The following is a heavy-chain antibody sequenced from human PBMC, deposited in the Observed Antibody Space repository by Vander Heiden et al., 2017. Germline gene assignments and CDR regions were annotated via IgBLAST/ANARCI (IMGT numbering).Heavy chain of an antibody. Sequence: EVQLVESGGGLVKPGGSLRLSCAASGFTFSSYSMTCVRHAPGKGLEWVSSISSSSGYIFYADSLKGRFTISRDNIKNSLSLQMDSLRAEDTALYYCARASRSGWSERRLDYWGQGTLGTVSS. V-gene: IGHV3-21*02. CDR1: GFTFSSYS. J-gene: IGHJ4*02. CDR2: ISSSSGYI. CDR3: ARASRSGWSERRLDY. D-gene: IGHD6-19*01.